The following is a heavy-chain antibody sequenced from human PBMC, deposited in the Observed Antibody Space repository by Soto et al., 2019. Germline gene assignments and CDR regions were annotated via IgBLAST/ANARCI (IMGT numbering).Heavy chain of an antibody. CDR2: ISETGNTK. D-gene: IGHD1-20*01. J-gene: IGHJ6*02. CDR3: ARDNFHSYYGMDV. V-gene: IGHV3-11*01. CDR1: GFTFSDYH. Sequence: GSLGLSCAASGFTFSDYHMSWIRQAPGKGLEWVSYISETGNTKYYADSVKGRFTISRDNAKKSLYLQMNSLRAEDTAVYYCARDNFHSYYGMDVWGQGTTVTVSS.